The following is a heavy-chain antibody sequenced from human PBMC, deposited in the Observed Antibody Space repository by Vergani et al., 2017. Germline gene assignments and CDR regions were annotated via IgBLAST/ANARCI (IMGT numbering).Heavy chain of an antibody. J-gene: IGHJ5*02. V-gene: IGHV3-30*02. CDR2: IRYDGSNK. D-gene: IGHD6-13*01. Sequence: QVQLVESGGGVVQPGGSLRLSCAASGFTFSRYGMHWVRQAPGKGLEWVAFIRYDGSNKYYADSVKGRFTISRDNSKNTLYLQMNSLRAEDTAVYYCAGSAAGTGWFDPWGQGTLVTVSS. CDR1: GFTFSRYG. CDR3: AGSAAGTGWFDP.